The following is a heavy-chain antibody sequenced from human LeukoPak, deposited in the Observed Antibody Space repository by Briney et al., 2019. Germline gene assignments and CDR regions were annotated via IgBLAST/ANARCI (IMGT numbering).Heavy chain of an antibody. Sequence: SETLSLTCFVSGDSITSRSFYWGWIRQPPGKGLEWIGNIYYSGSTNYNPSLKSRVTISVDTSKNQFSLKLSSVTAADTAVYYCVRGRYSSGWFKDKNWFDPWGQGIPVTVSS. D-gene: IGHD6-19*01. J-gene: IGHJ5*02. V-gene: IGHV4-61*05. CDR1: GDSITSRSFY. CDR2: IYYSGST. CDR3: VRGRYSSGWFKDKNWFDP.